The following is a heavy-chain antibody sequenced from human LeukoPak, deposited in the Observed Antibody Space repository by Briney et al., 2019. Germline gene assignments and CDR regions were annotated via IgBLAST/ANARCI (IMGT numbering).Heavy chain of an antibody. CDR3: ARGEGYSGSSEY. CDR2: IHAGDSDT. Sequence: AGESLKISCKGSGYSFTSYWIGWVRQMPGKGLEWMGIIHAGDSDTRYSPSFQGQVTISVDKSITTAYLQWSSLKASDTAMYYCARGEGYSGSSEYWGQGTLVTVSS. D-gene: IGHD5-12*01. CDR1: GYSFTSYW. J-gene: IGHJ4*02. V-gene: IGHV5-51*01.